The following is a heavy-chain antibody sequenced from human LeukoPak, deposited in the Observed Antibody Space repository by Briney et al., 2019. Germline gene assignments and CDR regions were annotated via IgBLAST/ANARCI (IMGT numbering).Heavy chain of an antibody. V-gene: IGHV1-69*13. CDR3: ARSPSYYYDSSGYYLPEYYFDY. Sequence: SVKVSCKASGYTFTSYGISWVRQAPGQGLEWMGGIIPIFGTANYAQKFQGRVTITADESTSTAYMELSSLRPEDTAVYYCARSPSYYYDSSGYYLPEYYFDYWGQGTLVTVSS. CDR2: IIPIFGTA. CDR1: GYTFTSYG. D-gene: IGHD3-22*01. J-gene: IGHJ4*02.